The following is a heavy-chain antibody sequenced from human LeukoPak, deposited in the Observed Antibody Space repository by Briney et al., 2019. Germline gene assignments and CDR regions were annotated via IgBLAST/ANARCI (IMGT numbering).Heavy chain of an antibody. D-gene: IGHD2-15*01. CDR2: ISYDGSNK. V-gene: IGHV3-30-3*01. CDR3: ARAGYCSGGSCDHNWFDP. J-gene: IGHJ5*02. Sequence: GGSLRLSCAASGFTFSSYAMHWVRQAPGKGLEWVAVISYDGSNKYYADSVKGRFTISRDNSKNTLCLQMNSLRAEDTAVYYCARAGYCSGGSCDHNWFDPWGQGTLSPSPQ. CDR1: GFTFSSYA.